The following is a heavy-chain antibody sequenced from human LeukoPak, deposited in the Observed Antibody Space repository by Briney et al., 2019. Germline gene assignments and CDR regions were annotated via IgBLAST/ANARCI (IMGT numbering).Heavy chain of an antibody. Sequence: EASVKVSCRASGYNFSAYGMTWVRQAPGQGLEWMGWVTSDNRDTKYAPKFQGRVTMTTDMSSTTAYMELRSLRSDDAAVYYCARGSHEYWNDYWGQGTLVTVSS. D-gene: IGHD1-1*01. CDR2: VTSDNRDT. V-gene: IGHV1-18*01. J-gene: IGHJ4*02. CDR1: GYNFSAYG. CDR3: ARGSHEYWNDY.